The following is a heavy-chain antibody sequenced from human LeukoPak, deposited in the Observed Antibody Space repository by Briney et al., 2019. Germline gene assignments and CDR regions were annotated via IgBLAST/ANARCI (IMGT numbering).Heavy chain of an antibody. CDR2: INPNSGGT. CDR1: GYTFTGYY. J-gene: IGHJ3*02. Sequence: ASVEVSCKASGYTFTGYYMHWVRQAPGQGLEWMGWINPNSGGTNYAQKFQGRVTMTGDTSISTAYMELSRLRSDDTAVYYCARLPYTMVRGVDDAFDIWGQGTMVTVSS. D-gene: IGHD3-10*01. CDR3: ARLPYTMVRGVDDAFDI. V-gene: IGHV1-2*02.